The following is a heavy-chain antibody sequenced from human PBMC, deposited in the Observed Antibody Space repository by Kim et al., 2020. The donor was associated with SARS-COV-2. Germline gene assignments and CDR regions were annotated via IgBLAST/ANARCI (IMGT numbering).Heavy chain of an antibody. Sequence: GGSLRLSCAASGFTFSSYAMHWVRQAPGKGLEWVAVISYDGSNKYYADSVKGRFTISRDNSKNTLYLQMNSLRAEDTAVYYCARGGQATMVRGVSPGRFDYWGQGTLVTVSS. CDR1: GFTFSSYA. CDR3: ARGGQATMVRGVSPGRFDY. J-gene: IGHJ4*02. D-gene: IGHD3-10*01. CDR2: ISYDGSNK. V-gene: IGHV3-30*04.